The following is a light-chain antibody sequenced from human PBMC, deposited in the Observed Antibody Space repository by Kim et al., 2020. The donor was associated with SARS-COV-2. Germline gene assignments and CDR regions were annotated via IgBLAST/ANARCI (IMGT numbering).Light chain of an antibody. V-gene: IGKV3-11*01. J-gene: IGKJ2*01. CDR1: QSISSY. Sequence: SLCPGESATLSCRASQSISSYLLWYQQRPGQAPRLLINDASNRATGIPARFSGSWSGTDFTLTISSPEPEDFAVYYCQNRANWPYTFGQGTKLEI. CDR2: DAS. CDR3: QNRANWPYT.